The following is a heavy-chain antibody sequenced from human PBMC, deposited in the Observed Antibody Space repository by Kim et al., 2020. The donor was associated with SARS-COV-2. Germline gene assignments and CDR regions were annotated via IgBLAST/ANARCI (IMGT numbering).Heavy chain of an antibody. CDR2: TFHGGQT. CDR3: ARTDGIGEYYLDY. CDR1: GGSISSPYW. Sequence: SETLSLTCAVSGGSISSPYWWTWVRQTPGEGLEWIGETFHGGQTNFDPSRKSRATTTVDKSRNQLFLTQRSVMAAETGKYYCARTDGIGEYYLDYWGGGT. J-gene: IGHJ4*02. V-gene: IGHV4-4*02. D-gene: IGHD3-10*01.